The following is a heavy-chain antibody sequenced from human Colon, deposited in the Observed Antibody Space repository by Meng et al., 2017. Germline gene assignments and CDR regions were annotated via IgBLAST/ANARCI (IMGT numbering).Heavy chain of an antibody. CDR1: GFTFSSYA. J-gene: IGHJ4*02. CDR2: ISYDGSNK. V-gene: IGHV3-30*01. Sequence: GESLMISCASSGFTFSSYAMHWVRQAPGKGLEWVAVISYDGSNKYYADSVKGRFTISRDNSKNTLYLQMNSLRAEDTAVYYCARDQIAVAGRAPYFDYWGQGTLVTVSS. CDR3: ARDQIAVAGRAPYFDY. D-gene: IGHD6-19*01.